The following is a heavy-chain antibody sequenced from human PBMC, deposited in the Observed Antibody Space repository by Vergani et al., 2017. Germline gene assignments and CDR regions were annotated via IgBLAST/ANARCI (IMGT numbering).Heavy chain of an antibody. CDR2: IYWNDDK. CDR1: GFSLSTSGVG. V-gene: IGHV2-5*01. J-gene: IGHJ6*03. Sequence: QITLKESGPTLVKPTQTLTLTCTFSGFSLSTSGVGVGWIRQPPGKALEWLALIYWNDDKRYSPSLKSRLTITKDTTKNQVVLTMTNMDPVDTATYYCAHRSVVRGTHPSYNYYYMDVWGKGTTVTVSS. CDR3: AHRSVVRGTHPSYNYYYMDV. D-gene: IGHD3-10*01.